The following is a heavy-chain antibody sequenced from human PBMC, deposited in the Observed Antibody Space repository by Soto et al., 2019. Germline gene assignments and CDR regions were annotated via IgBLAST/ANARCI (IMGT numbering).Heavy chain of an antibody. J-gene: IGHJ6*03. CDR3: ARQRQLGNYYYMDV. Sequence: PSETLSLTCVVSSGSISSSDWWIWVRQPPGKGLEWIGEIYHSGSIRYNPSLKGRVTMSVDKSKNQFFLKLSSVTAADAAVYYCARQRQLGNYYYMDVWGKGTTVTVSS. V-gene: IGHV4-4*02. CDR2: IYHSGSI. D-gene: IGHD6-13*01. CDR1: SGSISSSDW.